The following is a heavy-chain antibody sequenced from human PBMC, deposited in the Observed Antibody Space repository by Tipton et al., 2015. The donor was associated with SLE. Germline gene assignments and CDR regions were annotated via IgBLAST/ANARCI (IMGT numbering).Heavy chain of an antibody. CDR2: ISAYNGNT. J-gene: IGHJ3*02. Sequence: QVQLVQSGPEVKKPGASVKVSCKASGYTFTSYGISWVRQAPGQGLEWMGWISAYNGNTNYAQRLQGRVTMTTDTSTSTAYMELRSLRSDDTAVYYCARDLDFDCSSTSCYRANAFDIWGQGTMVTVSS. V-gene: IGHV1-18*01. CDR3: ARDLDFDCSSTSCYRANAFDI. CDR1: GYTFTSYG. D-gene: IGHD2-2*02.